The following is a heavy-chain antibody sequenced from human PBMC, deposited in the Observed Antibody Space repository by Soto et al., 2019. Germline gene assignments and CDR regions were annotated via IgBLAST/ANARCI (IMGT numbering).Heavy chain of an antibody. V-gene: IGHV1-69*06. CDR3: ARDSSSAYDY. D-gene: IGHD6-6*01. Sequence: SVKVSFKASGGTFSSYAISWLRQAPGQGLEWMGGIIPIFGAANYAQKFQGRVTITADKSTSTAYMELSSLRSEDTAVYYCARDSSSAYDYWGQGTLVTVSS. CDR2: IIPIFGAA. CDR1: GGTFSSYA. J-gene: IGHJ4*02.